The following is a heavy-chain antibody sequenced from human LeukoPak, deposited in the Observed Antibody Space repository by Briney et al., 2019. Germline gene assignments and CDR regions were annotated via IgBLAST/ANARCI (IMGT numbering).Heavy chain of an antibody. J-gene: IGHJ3*02. V-gene: IGHV1-18*01. D-gene: IGHD2/OR15-2a*01. Sequence: ASVKVSCKASGYTFSIYGISWVRQAPGQGLEWMGWISAYNGNTNYAQKLQGGVTMTTDTSTSTAYMELRSLRSDDTAVYYCARGGGEGPNVNTFDIWGQGTMVTVSS. CDR1: GYTFSIYG. CDR3: ARGGGEGPNVNTFDI. CDR2: ISAYNGNT.